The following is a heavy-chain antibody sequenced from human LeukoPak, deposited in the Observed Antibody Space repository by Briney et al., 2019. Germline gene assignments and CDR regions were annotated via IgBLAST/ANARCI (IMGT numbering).Heavy chain of an antibody. CDR3: AQDRFCSGGSCYGLFDY. V-gene: IGHV3-30*18. D-gene: IGHD2-15*01. J-gene: IGHJ4*02. CDR2: ISYDGSNK. CDR1: GFTFSSYG. Sequence: GGSLRLSCAASGFTFSSYGMHWVRQAPGKGLEWVAVISYDGSNKYYADSVKGRFTISRDNSKNTLYLQMNSLRVEDTAVFYCAQDRFCSGGSCYGLFDYWGQGSLVTVSA.